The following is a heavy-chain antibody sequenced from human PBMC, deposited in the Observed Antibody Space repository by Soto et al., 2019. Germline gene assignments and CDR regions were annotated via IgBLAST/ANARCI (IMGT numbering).Heavy chain of an antibody. CDR2: SRNRVKSFTT. J-gene: IGHJ4*02. CDR3: ARASTPDSTGYDY. D-gene: IGHD3-3*01. Sequence: EVQLVESGGGLVQPGGSLRLSCAAYGFTLSDHYLDWVRQAPGKGLEWVGRSRNRVKSFTTAYAASVRGRFTFSRDDSTNSLYLQMNSLKTDDTAVYYCARASTPDSTGYDYWGQGTLVTVSS. V-gene: IGHV3-72*01. CDR1: GFTLSDHY.